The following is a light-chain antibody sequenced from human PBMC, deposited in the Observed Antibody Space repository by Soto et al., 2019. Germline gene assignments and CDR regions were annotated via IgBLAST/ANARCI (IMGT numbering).Light chain of an antibody. Sequence: EIVVTQSPATLSVSPGERATLSCRATQSLSNNLAWYQQKPGQAPRLLIYGVSTRATGIPARFSGSGSGTEFTLTISSLQSEDFAAYYCHQYNNWPLTFGGGTKVEI. CDR2: GVS. CDR3: HQYNNWPLT. J-gene: IGKJ4*01. V-gene: IGKV3-15*01. CDR1: QSLSNN.